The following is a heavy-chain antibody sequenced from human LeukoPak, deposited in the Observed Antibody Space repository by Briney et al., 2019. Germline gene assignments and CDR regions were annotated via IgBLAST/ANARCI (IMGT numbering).Heavy chain of an antibody. CDR3: GRDLGYYDSSGYF. V-gene: IGHV1-2*02. Sequence: ASVKVSCKASGYTLSNYFIHWVRQAPGQGLEWMGWSNPNSGGTYYAQSFQGRVTMTRDKSITTAYMELSSLTTSDTAVYYCGRDLGYYDSSGYFWGQGTLVTVSS. CDR1: GYTLSNYF. D-gene: IGHD3-22*01. J-gene: IGHJ4*02. CDR2: SNPNSGGT.